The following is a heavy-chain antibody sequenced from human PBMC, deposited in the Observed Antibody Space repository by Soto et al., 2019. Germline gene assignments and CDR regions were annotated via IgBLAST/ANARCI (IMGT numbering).Heavy chain of an antibody. D-gene: IGHD3-3*01. CDR3: AHNPSITIFAVVMVRGFDP. Sequence: SGPTLVNPTQTLTLTCTFSGFSLSTSGVGVGWIRQPPGKALEWLALIYWNDDKRYSPSLKSRLTITKDTSKKQEVLAMTNMDPVIAATYYSAHNPSITIFAVVMVRGFDPWGQGTLVTVSS. J-gene: IGHJ5*02. V-gene: IGHV2-5*01. CDR1: GFSLSTSGVG. CDR2: IYWNDDK.